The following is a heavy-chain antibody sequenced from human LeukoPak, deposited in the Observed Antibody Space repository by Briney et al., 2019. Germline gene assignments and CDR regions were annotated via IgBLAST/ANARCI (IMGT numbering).Heavy chain of an antibody. CDR3: AKDGQSFNSMWDYLDS. V-gene: IGHV3-23*01. CDR1: GFDFSTYA. J-gene: IGHJ4*02. Sequence: GGSLRLTCAASGFDFSTYAMSWVRQAPGKGLEWVSGIGGGDTHYADSVKGRFTISRDNSKSTVELHMSSLRVEDTAVYYCAKDGQSFNSMWDYLDSWGRGTLVTVSS. D-gene: IGHD1-26*01. CDR2: IGGGDT.